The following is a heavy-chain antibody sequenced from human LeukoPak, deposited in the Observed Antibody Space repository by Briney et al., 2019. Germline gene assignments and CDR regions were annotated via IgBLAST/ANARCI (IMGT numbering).Heavy chain of an antibody. J-gene: IGHJ3*02. V-gene: IGHV1-69-2*01. CDR1: GYTFTDYY. D-gene: IGHD6-13*01. CDR3: AALIAAAGHDAFDI. Sequence: ATVKISCKVSGYTFTDYYVHWVQQAPGKGLEWMGLVDPEDGETIYAEKFQGRVTITADTSTDTAYMELSSLRSEDTAVYYCAALIAAAGHDAFDIWGQGTMVTVSS. CDR2: VDPEDGET.